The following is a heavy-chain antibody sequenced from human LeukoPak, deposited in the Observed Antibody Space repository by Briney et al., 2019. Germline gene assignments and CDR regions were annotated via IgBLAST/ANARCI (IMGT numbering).Heavy chain of an antibody. J-gene: IGHJ4*02. D-gene: IGHD4-23*01. CDR1: GFTVSSNY. Sequence: GGSLRLSCAASGFTVSSNYMSWVRQAPGKGLEWVSVIYSGGSTYYADSVKGRFTISRDNSKNTLYLQMNSLRAEDTAVYYCANVSHDYGGNSDWGQGTLVTVSS. CDR2: IYSGGST. CDR3: ANVSHDYGGNSD. V-gene: IGHV3-66*02.